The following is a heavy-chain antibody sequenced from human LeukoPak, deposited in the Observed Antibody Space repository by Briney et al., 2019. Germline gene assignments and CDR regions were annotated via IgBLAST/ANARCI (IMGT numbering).Heavy chain of an antibody. CDR1: GESFSGYY. J-gene: IGHJ4*02. D-gene: IGHD2-2*01. CDR2: INHSGST. Sequence: SETLSLTCAVYGESFSGYYWSWIRQPPGKGLEWIGEINHSGSTNYNPSLKSRVPISIDTSKNQFSLKLSSVTAADTAVYYCARGFRGYCSSTSCIEYYFDYWGQGTLVTVSS. CDR3: ARGFRGYCSSTSCIEYYFDY. V-gene: IGHV4-34*01.